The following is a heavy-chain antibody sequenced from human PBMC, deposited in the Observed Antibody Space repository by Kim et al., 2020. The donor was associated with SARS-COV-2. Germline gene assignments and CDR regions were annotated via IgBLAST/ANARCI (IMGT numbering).Heavy chain of an antibody. CDR2: GGTT. Sequence: GGTTHYADSVKGRFTISRDNSKNTLYMKINSLRAEDTAIYYGAKDHSMGSWGQGTLVTVSS. CDR3: AKDHSMGS. J-gene: IGHJ5*01. V-gene: IGHV3-23*01. D-gene: IGHD4-4*01.